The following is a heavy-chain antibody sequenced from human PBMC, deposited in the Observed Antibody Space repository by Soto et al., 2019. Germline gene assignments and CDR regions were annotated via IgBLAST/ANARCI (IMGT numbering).Heavy chain of an antibody. CDR1: GFTFSSYA. V-gene: IGHV3-23*01. CDR2: ISGSGGSP. Sequence: GGSLRLSCAASGFTFSSYAMSWVRQAPGKGLEWVSAISGSGGSPYYADSVKGRFTISDDNSKNTLFLQMNSLGAEATAVYYCAKDVVNKTRYSSSWYFDYWGQGTLVTVSS. J-gene: IGHJ4*02. CDR3: AKDVVNKTRYSSSWYFDY. D-gene: IGHD6-13*01.